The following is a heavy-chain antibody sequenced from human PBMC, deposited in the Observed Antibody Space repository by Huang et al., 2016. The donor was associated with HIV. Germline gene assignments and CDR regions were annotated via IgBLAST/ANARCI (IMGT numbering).Heavy chain of an antibody. J-gene: IGHJ3*02. CDR3: ATARIYDYVSFDI. CDR1: GYTLTEMS. V-gene: IGHV1-24*01. Sequence: QVQLVQSGAEVKKPGASVKVSCKVSGYTLTEMSMHWVRQAPGEGLEWMGGVDPEEDEKSYAQKFQGRVTMTEDTSADTAYMELSSLSSEDTAVYYCATARIYDYVSFDIWGQGTMVTVSS. CDR2: VDPEEDEK. D-gene: IGHD3-16*01.